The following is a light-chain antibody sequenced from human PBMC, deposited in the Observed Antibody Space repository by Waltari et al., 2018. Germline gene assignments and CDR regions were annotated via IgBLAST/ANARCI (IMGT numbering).Light chain of an antibody. V-gene: IGLV2-14*01. CDR3: SSQSSNDVVL. J-gene: IGLJ2*01. Sequence: QSALTQPASVSGSPGQSVTIFCAGTSNDVGGYNSVSWYQEHPGQAPSVIIYDVSDRPSGVSARFPGSKSGNTASLTLSELQAEDEADYYCSSQSSNDVVLFGGGTKLTVL. CDR1: SNDVGGYNS. CDR2: DVS.